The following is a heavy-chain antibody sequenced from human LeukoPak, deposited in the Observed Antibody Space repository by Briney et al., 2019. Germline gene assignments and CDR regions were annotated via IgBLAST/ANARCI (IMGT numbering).Heavy chain of an antibody. CDR1: GFTFSSYE. CDR2: ISSSGSTI. D-gene: IGHD6-13*01. J-gene: IGHJ6*03. CDR3: AREELALVFGYYYYYMDV. V-gene: IGHV3-48*03. Sequence: PGGSLRLSCAASGFTFSSYEMNWVRQAPGKGLEWVSYISSSGSTIYYADSVKGRFTISRDNAKNSLYLQMNSLRAEDTAVYYCAREELALVFGYYYYYMDVWGKGTTVTISS.